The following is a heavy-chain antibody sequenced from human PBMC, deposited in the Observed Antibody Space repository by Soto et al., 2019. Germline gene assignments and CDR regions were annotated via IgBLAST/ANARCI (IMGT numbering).Heavy chain of an antibody. CDR1: GGTFRNSA. Sequence: QVQLEQSGAEVKKPGSSVKVSCKASGGTFRNSAISWVRQAPGQGLEWMGGIMPIFRTPDYAQKFEGRVTITADESTSTAYMGLSGLRSDDTAVYFCARDNDRPQLGGNYYYILDVWGHGTTVTVSS. CDR3: ARDNDRPQLGGNYYYILDV. V-gene: IGHV1-69*12. J-gene: IGHJ6*02. D-gene: IGHD1-1*01. CDR2: IMPIFRTP.